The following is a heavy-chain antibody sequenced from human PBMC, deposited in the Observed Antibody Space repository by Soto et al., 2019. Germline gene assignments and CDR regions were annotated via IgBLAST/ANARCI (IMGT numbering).Heavy chain of an antibody. CDR1: GLTFTSSA. V-gene: IGHV1-58*01. Sequence: ASVKVSCKASGLTFTSSAVQWVRQARGQRLEWIGWIVVGSGNTNYAQKFQERVTITRDMSTSTAYMELSSLRSEDTAVYYCAAGWAAAGTVGYWGQGTLVTVSS. D-gene: IGHD6-13*01. CDR3: AAGWAAAGTVGY. CDR2: IVVGSGNT. J-gene: IGHJ4*02.